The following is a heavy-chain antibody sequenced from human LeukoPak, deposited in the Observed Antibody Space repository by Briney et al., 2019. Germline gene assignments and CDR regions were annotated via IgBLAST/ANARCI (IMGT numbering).Heavy chain of an antibody. J-gene: IGHJ4*02. V-gene: IGHV3-33*08. CDR2: VWYDGTIK. CDR1: GFTFSTYW. Sequence: GGSLRLSCAASGFTFSTYWMYWVRQAPGKGLEWVAIVWYDGTIKYYTDSMKGRFTISRDNSKNTLYLEMNSLRAEDTAVYYCARWDFDYWGQGTLVTVSS. CDR3: ARWDFDY.